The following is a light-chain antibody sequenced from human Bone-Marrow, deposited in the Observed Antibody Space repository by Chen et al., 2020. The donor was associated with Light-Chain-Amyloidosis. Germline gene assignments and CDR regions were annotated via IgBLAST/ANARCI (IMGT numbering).Light chain of an antibody. CDR1: SGINVGTYR. CDR2: YKSDSDK. Sequence: QAVLTQPSSLSASPGASASLTCTLRSGINVGTYRIYWYQQKPGSPPQYLLRYKSDSDKQQGSGVPSRFSGSQDASANAWSLLISGLQAEDEADYYCMIWHSSAWVFGGGTTLTVL. J-gene: IGLJ3*02. CDR3: MIWHSSAWV. V-gene: IGLV5-45*02.